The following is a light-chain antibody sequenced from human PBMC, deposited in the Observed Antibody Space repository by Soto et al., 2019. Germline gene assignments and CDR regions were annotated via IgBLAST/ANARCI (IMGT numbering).Light chain of an antibody. CDR1: QSVSSD. Sequence: EIVMTQSPATLSVSPGERATLSCRASQSVSSDLAWYQQKPGQAPRLLIYGASTRATGIPARFSGSGSGTEFTLTISSLQSEDFALYYCQQYNSWPPTFGHGTKVEIK. CDR2: GAS. CDR3: QQYNSWPPT. J-gene: IGKJ1*01. V-gene: IGKV3-15*01.